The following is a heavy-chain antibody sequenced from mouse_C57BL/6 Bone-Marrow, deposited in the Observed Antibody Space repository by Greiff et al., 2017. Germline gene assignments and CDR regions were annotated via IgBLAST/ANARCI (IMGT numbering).Heavy chain of an antibody. D-gene: IGHD1-1*01. CDR2: IYPRSGNT. CDR1: GYTFTSYG. CDR3: ARGYYYGSRDYFDY. V-gene: IGHV1-81*01. Sequence: VMLVESGAELARPGASVKLSCKASGYTFTSYGISWVKQRTGQGLEWIGEIYPRSGNTYYNEKFKGKATLTADKSSSTAYMELRSLTSEDSAVYFCARGYYYGSRDYFDYWGQGTTLTVSS. J-gene: IGHJ2*01.